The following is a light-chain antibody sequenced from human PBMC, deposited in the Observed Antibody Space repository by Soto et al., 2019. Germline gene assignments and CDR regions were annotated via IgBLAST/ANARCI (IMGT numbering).Light chain of an antibody. Sequence: SVLTQPASVSGSPGQSITISCTGTTSDVGNYNLVSWYQQHPGKAPKLMIFDVSRRPSGVSDRFSASKSGNTASLTISGLQAEDEADYYCSSYTSTNTLYVFGTGTKVTVL. CDR1: TSDVGNYNL. CDR2: DVS. CDR3: SSYTSTNTLYV. V-gene: IGLV2-14*03. J-gene: IGLJ1*01.